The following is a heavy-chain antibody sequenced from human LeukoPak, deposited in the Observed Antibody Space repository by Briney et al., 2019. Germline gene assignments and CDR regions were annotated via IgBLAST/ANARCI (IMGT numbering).Heavy chain of an antibody. D-gene: IGHD2-15*01. Sequence: PGGSLRLSCAASGFTFSNYAMSWVRQTPGKGLECVSVVTGSGGDTYYTGSVNGRFTISRDNSTNTLYLQMNSLRAEETAVYYCARGTLEHCSGASCYPLDSWGQGTLVTVSS. CDR1: GFTFSNYA. CDR2: VTGSGGDT. V-gene: IGHV3-23*01. J-gene: IGHJ5*01. CDR3: ARGTLEHCSGASCYPLDS.